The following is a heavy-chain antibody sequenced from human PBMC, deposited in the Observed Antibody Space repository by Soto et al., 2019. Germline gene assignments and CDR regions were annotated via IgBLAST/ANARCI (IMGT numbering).Heavy chain of an antibody. D-gene: IGHD3-22*01. CDR1: GGTFSSYA. J-gene: IGHJ4*02. CDR3: ARDSSGYYPGFDY. Sequence: GASVKVSCKASGGTFSSYAISWVRQAPGQGLEWMGGIIPIFGTANYAQKFQGRVTITADESTSTAYMELSSLRSEDTAVYYCARDSSGYYPGFDYWGQGTLVTVSS. CDR2: IIPIFGTA. V-gene: IGHV1-69*13.